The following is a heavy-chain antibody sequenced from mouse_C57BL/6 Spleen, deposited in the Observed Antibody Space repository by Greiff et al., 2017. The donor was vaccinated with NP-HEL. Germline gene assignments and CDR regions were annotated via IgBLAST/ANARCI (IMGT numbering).Heavy chain of an antibody. Sequence: QVQLQQPGAELVKPGASVKMSCKASGYTFTSYWITWVKQRPGQGLEWIGDIYPGSGSTNYNEKFKSKATLTVDTSSSTAYMQLSSLTSEDAAVYYCERSGTGRGYIDYWGQNTTLTVSS. CDR3: ERSGTGRGYIDY. D-gene: IGHD2-14*01. J-gene: IGHJ2*01. CDR1: GYTFTSYW. V-gene: IGHV1-55*01. CDR2: IYPGSGST.